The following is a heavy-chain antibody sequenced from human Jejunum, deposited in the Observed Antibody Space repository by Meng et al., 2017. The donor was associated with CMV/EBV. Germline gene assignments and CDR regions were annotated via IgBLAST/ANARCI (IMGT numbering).Heavy chain of an antibody. D-gene: IGHD3-10*01. CDR2: IYACGSA. Sequence: QLQLQEARPGLVKPSETLSLTFTFSGASISTYYWSWIRQPAGKGLEWIGRIYACGSANYNPSLKSRFTMSVDTSKNQLSLNLRSVTAADTAVYYCATYKSGRIYFDYWGQGTLVTVSS. CDR3: ATYKSGRIYFDY. J-gene: IGHJ4*02. CDR1: GASISTYY. V-gene: IGHV4-4*07.